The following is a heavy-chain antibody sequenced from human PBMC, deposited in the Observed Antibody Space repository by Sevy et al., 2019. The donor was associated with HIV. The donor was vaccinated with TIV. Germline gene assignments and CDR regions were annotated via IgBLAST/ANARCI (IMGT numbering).Heavy chain of an antibody. J-gene: IGHJ3*01. Sequence: SETLCLTCTVSGYSISSGYLWGWIRQPPGKGLEWIGSVDHTGNTYYNPSLKSRVTTSVDTSKNQFSLRLSSVTAADTAVYYCANFGRLLIINGDAFDVWGQGTMVTVSS. CDR1: GYSISSGYL. V-gene: IGHV4-38-2*02. D-gene: IGHD3-9*01. CDR3: ANFGRLLIINGDAFDV. CDR2: VDHTGNT.